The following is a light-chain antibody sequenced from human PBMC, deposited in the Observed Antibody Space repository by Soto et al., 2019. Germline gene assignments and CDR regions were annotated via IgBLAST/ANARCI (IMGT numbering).Light chain of an antibody. CDR2: GAS. J-gene: IGKJ1*01. CDR1: QTIGNN. V-gene: IGKV3-15*01. Sequence: EIVMTKSPATLSVSPGERATLSCRASQTIGNNVGWYQQKPGQAPMLLIYGASTRATGIPARFSGSRSGTDFTLTISSLQSEDFAVYYCQQYDNWPPEATFGQGTKVDNK. CDR3: QQYDNWPPEAT.